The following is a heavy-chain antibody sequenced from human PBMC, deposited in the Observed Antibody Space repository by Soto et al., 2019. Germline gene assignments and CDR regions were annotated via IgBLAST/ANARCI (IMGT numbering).Heavy chain of an antibody. J-gene: IGHJ4*02. CDR3: AKDRGFIDPLDY. CDR2: ISGSTSGT. V-gene: IGHV3-23*01. D-gene: IGHD3-16*02. CDR1: GFAFSSYA. Sequence: EVQLLESGGGLVQPGGSLRLSCAASGFAFSSYAMSWVRQAPGKGLEWVSSISGSTSGTYYADAVKGRFTISRDNSNNTLYLQMNSLRAEDTAVDYCAKDRGFIDPLDYWGQGALVTVSS.